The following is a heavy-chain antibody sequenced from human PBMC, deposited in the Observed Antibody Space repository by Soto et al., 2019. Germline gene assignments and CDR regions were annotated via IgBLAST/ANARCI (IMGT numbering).Heavy chain of an antibody. V-gene: IGHV3-21*06. Sequence: EVQLVESGGGLVKPGGSLRLSCAASGFTFRSYSMNWVRQAPGKGLEWVSSISTSTSDMYYADSVKGRFTISRDNGKNSLYLQMNTLRAEDTAVYYCARSGVRVTYFDSWGQGTLVTVSS. J-gene: IGHJ4*02. D-gene: IGHD3-10*01. CDR3: ARSGVRVTYFDS. CDR1: GFTFRSYS. CDR2: ISTSTSDM.